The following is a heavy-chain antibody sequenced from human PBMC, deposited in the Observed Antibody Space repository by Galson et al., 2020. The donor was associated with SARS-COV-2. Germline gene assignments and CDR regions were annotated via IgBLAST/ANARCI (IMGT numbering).Heavy chain of an antibody. CDR2: IYYSGST. D-gene: IGHD6-19*01. CDR3: ARHYSSGWYFLAYYYYGMDV. J-gene: IGHJ6*02. V-gene: IGHV4-39*01. Sequence: SETLSLTCTVSGGSISSSSYYWGWIRQPPGKGLEWIGSIYYSGSTYYNPSLKSRVTISVDTSKNQFSLKLSSVTAADTAVYYCARHYSSGWYFLAYYYYGMDVWGQGTTVTVSS. CDR1: GGSISSSSYY.